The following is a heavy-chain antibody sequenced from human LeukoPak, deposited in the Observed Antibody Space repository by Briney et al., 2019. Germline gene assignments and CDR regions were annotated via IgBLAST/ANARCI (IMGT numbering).Heavy chain of an antibody. Sequence: SQTLSLTCTVSGGSISSGSYYRSWIRQPAGKGLEWIGHIYISGSTNYNPSLMSRVTISVDTSKNQFSLKLSSVTAADTALYYCARANTYGSGRFHWGQGTLVTVSS. CDR1: GGSISSGSYY. CDR2: IYISGST. CDR3: ARANTYGSGRFH. J-gene: IGHJ4*02. V-gene: IGHV4-61*09. D-gene: IGHD3-10*01.